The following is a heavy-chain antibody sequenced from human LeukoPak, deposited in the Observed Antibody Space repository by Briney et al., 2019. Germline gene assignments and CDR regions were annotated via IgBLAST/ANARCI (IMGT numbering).Heavy chain of an antibody. CDR2: INHSGST. Sequence: PSETLSLTCAVYGGSFSGYYWSWIRQPPGKGLEWIGEINHSGSTNYNPSLKSRVTISVDTSKNQFSLKLSSVTAAGTAVYYCARGRGTTVTYYYYYMDVWGKGTTVTVSS. CDR1: GGSFSGYY. D-gene: IGHD4-17*01. J-gene: IGHJ6*03. V-gene: IGHV4-34*01. CDR3: ARGRGTTVTYYYYYMDV.